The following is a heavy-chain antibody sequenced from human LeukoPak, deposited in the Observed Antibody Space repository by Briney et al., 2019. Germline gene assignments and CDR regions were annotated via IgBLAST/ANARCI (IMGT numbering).Heavy chain of an antibody. CDR3: ARGGHLDDFWSGYYFY. Sequence: PSETLSLTCTVSGGSISSGDYYWSWIRQPPGKGLEWIGYIYYSGSTYYNPSLESRVTISVDTSKNQFSLKLSSVTAADTAVYYCARGGHLDDFWSGYYFYWGQGTLVTVSS. D-gene: IGHD3-3*01. CDR1: GGSISSGDYY. J-gene: IGHJ4*02. CDR2: IYYSGST. V-gene: IGHV4-30-4*08.